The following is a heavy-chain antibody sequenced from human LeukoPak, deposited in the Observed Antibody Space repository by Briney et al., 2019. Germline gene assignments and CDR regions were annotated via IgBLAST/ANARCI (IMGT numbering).Heavy chain of an antibody. CDR2: IWHDGNTK. CDR1: GFTFSNYG. Sequence: GGSLRLSCSTSGFTFSNYGMHWVRQAPGKGLGWVAVIWHDGNTKYYADSVKGRFTISRDNSKNTLYLQMNSLRAEDAAMYYCANNFDYWGQGTLVTVSS. CDR3: ANNFDY. J-gene: IGHJ4*02. V-gene: IGHV3-33*06.